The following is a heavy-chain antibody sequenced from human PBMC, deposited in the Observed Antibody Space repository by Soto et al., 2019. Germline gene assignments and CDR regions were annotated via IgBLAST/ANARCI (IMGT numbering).Heavy chain of an antibody. Sequence: ASVKVSCKASGYTFTSYYMHWVRQAPGQGLEWMGIINPSGGSTSYAQKFQGRVTMTRDTSTSTVYMELSSLRSEDTAAYYCARVNYYDSSGSLIPLNYFDYWGQGXLVTVSS. J-gene: IGHJ4*02. V-gene: IGHV1-46*01. CDR1: GYTFTSYY. CDR3: ARVNYYDSSGSLIPLNYFDY. D-gene: IGHD3-22*01. CDR2: INPSGGST.